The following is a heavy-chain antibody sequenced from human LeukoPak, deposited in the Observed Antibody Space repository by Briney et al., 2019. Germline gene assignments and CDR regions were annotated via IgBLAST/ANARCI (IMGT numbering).Heavy chain of an antibody. CDR3: ARDLSFDDYGDYIDY. J-gene: IGHJ4*02. CDR1: GYTFTSYG. D-gene: IGHD4-17*01. Sequence: ASVKVSCKASGYTFTSYGISWVRQAPGQRLEWMGWISAYNGNTNYAQKLQGRVTMTTDTSTSTAYMELRSLRSDDTAVYYCARDLSFDDYGDYIDYWGQGTLVTVSS. V-gene: IGHV1-18*01. CDR2: ISAYNGNT.